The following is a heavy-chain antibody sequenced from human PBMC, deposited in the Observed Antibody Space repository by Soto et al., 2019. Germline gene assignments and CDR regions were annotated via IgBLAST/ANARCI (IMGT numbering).Heavy chain of an antibody. Sequence: PGGSLRLSCAASGFTFSSYSMNWVRQAPGKGLEWVSSISSSSSYIYYADSVKGRFTISRDNAKNSLYLQMNSLRAEDTAVYYCARDGGXYDILTGYLPYYYGMDVWGQGTTVTVSS. V-gene: IGHV3-21*01. CDR1: GFTFSSYS. CDR3: ARDGGXYDILTGYLPYYYGMDV. J-gene: IGHJ6*02. D-gene: IGHD3-9*01. CDR2: ISSSSSYI.